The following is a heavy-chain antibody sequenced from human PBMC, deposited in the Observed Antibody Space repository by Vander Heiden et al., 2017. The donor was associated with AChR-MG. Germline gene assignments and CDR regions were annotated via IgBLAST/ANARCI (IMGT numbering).Heavy chain of an antibody. V-gene: IGHV1-2*02. CDR2: INPNSGGT. D-gene: IGHD3-10*01. CDR1: GYTFTGYY. CDR3: AREGVVRGVIIGFDY. J-gene: IGHJ4*02. Sequence: QVQLVQSGAEVKKPGASVKVSCKASGYTFTGYYMHWVRPAPGQGLEWMGWINPNSGGTNYAQKFQGRVTMTRDTSISTAYMELSRLRSDDTAVYYCAREGVVRGVIIGFDYWGQGTLVTVSS.